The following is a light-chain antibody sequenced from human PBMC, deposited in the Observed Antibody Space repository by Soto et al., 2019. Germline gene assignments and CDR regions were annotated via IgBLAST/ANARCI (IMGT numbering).Light chain of an antibody. CDR3: QQYNDWPPT. Sequence: EVVMTQSPATLSVSPGETATLSCRASKSVTSNLAWYQQKPGQAPRLLIYGASTRATGIPARFSGSGSGTDFALTISSLEPEDFAVYYCQQYNDWPPTCGQGTKV. CDR2: GAS. CDR1: KSVTSN. V-gene: IGKV3-15*01. J-gene: IGKJ1*01.